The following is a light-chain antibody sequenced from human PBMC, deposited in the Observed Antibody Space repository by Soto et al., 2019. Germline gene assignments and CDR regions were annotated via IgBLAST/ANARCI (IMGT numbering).Light chain of an antibody. CDR2: EVR. Sequence: QSVLTQPASVSGSPGQSITISCTGTSSDVGAYNYVSWYQQHPGKAPKLMIYEVRNRPSGVSDRFSGSRSGNTASLTISGLQAEDESDYYCSSYTSSSTWVFGGGTNLTVL. CDR1: SSDVGAYNY. J-gene: IGLJ3*02. CDR3: SSYTSSSTWV. V-gene: IGLV2-14*01.